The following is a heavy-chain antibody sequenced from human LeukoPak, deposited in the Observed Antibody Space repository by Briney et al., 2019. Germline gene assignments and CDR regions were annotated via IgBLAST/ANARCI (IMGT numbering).Heavy chain of an antibody. Sequence: SVKVSCKASGGTFSSYATSWVRQAPGQGLEWMGGIIPIFGTANYAQKFQGRVTITADKSTSTAYMELSSLRSEDTAVYYCASYDSSGHGAFDIWGQGTMVTVSS. V-gene: IGHV1-69*06. CDR2: IIPIFGTA. J-gene: IGHJ3*02. CDR3: ASYDSSGHGAFDI. CDR1: GGTFSSYA. D-gene: IGHD3-22*01.